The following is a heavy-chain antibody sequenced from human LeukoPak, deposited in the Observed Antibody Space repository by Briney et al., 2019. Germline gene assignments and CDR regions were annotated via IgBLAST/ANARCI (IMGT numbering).Heavy chain of an antibody. V-gene: IGHV3-13*01. CDR3: ARAARSSGWSYYYYGMDV. D-gene: IGHD6-19*01. Sequence: GGSLRLSCAASGFTFSSYDMHWVRQATGKGLEWVSAIGTAGDTYYPGSVKGRFTISRENAKNSLYLQMNSLGAGDTAVYYCARAARSSGWSYYYYGMDVWGQGTTVTVSS. CDR2: IGTAGDT. CDR1: GFTFSSYD. J-gene: IGHJ6*02.